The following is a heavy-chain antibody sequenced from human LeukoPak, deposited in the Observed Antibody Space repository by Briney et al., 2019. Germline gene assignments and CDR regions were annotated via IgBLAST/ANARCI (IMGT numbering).Heavy chain of an antibody. CDR2: INSDGSST. Sequence: PGGSLRLSCAASGFTFSSHWMHWVRHAPGKGLVWVSRINSDGSSTSYADSVKGRFTISRDNAKNTLYLQMNSLRAEDTAMYYCARDRGYCSGGSCYYPDNWFDPWGQGTLVTVSS. CDR3: ARDRGYCSGGSCYYPDNWFDP. V-gene: IGHV3-74*01. J-gene: IGHJ5*02. D-gene: IGHD2-15*01. CDR1: GFTFSSHW.